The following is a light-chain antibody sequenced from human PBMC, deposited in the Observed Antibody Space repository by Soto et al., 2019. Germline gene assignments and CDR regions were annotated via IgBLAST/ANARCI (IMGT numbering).Light chain of an antibody. CDR3: QQYNNWPFT. Sequence: ERVMTQSPATLSVSPGERATLSCRASQSISSNLAWYQQKPGQAPRPLIYGASTRATGIPARFSGSGSGTEFTLTISSLQSEDFAVYYCQQYNNWPFTFGPGTKVDIK. V-gene: IGKV3-15*01. CDR2: GAS. CDR1: QSISSN. J-gene: IGKJ3*01.